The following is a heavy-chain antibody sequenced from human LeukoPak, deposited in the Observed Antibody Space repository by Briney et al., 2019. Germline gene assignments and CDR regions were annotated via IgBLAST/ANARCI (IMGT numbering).Heavy chain of an antibody. Sequence: GGSLRLSCAASGFTFSSFSMNWVRQAPGKGLEWVSSISSSSSYIYYADSVKGRFTISRDNAKNSLYLQMNSLRAEDTAVYYCARDAPGSKVRVNAFDIWGQGTMVTVSS. D-gene: IGHD1-14*01. J-gene: IGHJ3*02. CDR2: ISSSSSYI. CDR1: GFTFSSFS. V-gene: IGHV3-21*01. CDR3: ARDAPGSKVRVNAFDI.